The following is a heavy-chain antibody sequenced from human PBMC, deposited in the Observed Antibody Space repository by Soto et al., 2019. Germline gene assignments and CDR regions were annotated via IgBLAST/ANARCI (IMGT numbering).Heavy chain of an antibody. Sequence: PGGSLRLSXAASGFTFSSYSMNWVRQAPGKGLEWVSSISSSSSYIYYADSVKGRFTISRDNAKNSLYLQMNSLRAEDTAVYYCARRRAPAETTRYFDYWGQGTLVTVSS. CDR3: ARRRAPAETTRYFDY. CDR1: GFTFSSYS. CDR2: ISSSSSYI. V-gene: IGHV3-21*01. D-gene: IGHD1-1*01. J-gene: IGHJ4*02.